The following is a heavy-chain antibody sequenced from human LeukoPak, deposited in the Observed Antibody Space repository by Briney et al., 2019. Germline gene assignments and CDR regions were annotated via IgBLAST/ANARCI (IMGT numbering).Heavy chain of an antibody. CDR3: ARSAYYYDSGFDY. Sequence: PSETLSLTCGVSGYSISSGYYWGWIRQPPGKGLEWIGTMYYSGSTYYNPSLKSRVTMSVDTSKNQFSLKLSSVTAADTAVYYCARSAYYYDSGFDYWGQGTLVTVSS. V-gene: IGHV4-38-2*01. CDR2: MYYSGST. D-gene: IGHD3-22*01. CDR1: GYSISSGYY. J-gene: IGHJ4*02.